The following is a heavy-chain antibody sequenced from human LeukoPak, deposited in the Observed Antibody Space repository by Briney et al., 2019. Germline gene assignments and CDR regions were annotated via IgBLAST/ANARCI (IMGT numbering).Heavy chain of an antibody. CDR3: ARVGSSSWKDQYYYYYGMDV. CDR2: INPNSGGT. V-gene: IGHV1-2*02. D-gene: IGHD6-13*01. Sequence: ASVKVSCKASGYTFTGHYMHWVRQAPGQGLEWMGWINPNSGGTNYAQKFQGRVTMTRDTSISTAYMELSRLRSDDTAVYYCARVGSSSWKDQYYYYYGMDVWGQGTTVTVSS. J-gene: IGHJ6*02. CDR1: GYTFTGHY.